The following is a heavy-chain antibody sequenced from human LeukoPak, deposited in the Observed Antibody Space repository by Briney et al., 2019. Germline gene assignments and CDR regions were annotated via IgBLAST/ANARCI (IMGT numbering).Heavy chain of an antibody. V-gene: IGHV3-53*01. CDR3: ARRIVGATNWFDP. D-gene: IGHD1-26*01. J-gene: IGHJ5*02. CDR1: GXTVSSNY. Sequence: GGSLRLSCAASGXTVSSNYMSWVRQAPGKGLEWVSVIYSGGSTGYADSVKGRFTISRDNAKNSLYLQMSSLRAEDTALYYCARRIVGATNWFDPWGQGSLVTVSS. CDR2: IYSGGST.